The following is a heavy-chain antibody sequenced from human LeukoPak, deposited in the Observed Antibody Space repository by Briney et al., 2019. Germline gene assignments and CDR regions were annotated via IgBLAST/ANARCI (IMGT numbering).Heavy chain of an antibody. J-gene: IGHJ4*02. CDR2: ISYDGSNE. D-gene: IGHD6-19*01. Sequence: GGSLRLSCAASGFTFSNYAMHWVRQAPGSGLELVAVISYDGSNEYYADSVKGRFTISRDSYKNTLYLQMNSLRAEDTAVYYWARYTSGYFSYYWGQGTLVTVSS. CDR1: GFTFSNYA. CDR3: ARYTSGYFSYY. V-gene: IGHV3-30-3*01.